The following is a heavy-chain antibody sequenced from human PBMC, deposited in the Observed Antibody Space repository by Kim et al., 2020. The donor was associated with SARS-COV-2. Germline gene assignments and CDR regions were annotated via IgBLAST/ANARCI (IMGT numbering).Heavy chain of an antibody. Sequence: GGSLRLSCAASGFTFSSYAMSWVRQAPGKGLEWVSAISGSGGSTYYADSVKGRFTISRDNSKNTLYLQMNSLRAEDTAVYYCAKSGGGQQWLVPSSYYFDYWGQGTLVTVSS. D-gene: IGHD6-19*01. J-gene: IGHJ4*02. CDR1: GFTFSSYA. CDR3: AKSGGGQQWLVPSSYYFDY. V-gene: IGHV3-23*01. CDR2: ISGSGGST.